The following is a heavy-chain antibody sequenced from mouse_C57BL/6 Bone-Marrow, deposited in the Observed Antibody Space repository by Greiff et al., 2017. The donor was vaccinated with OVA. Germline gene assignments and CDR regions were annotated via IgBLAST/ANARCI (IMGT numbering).Heavy chain of an antibody. D-gene: IGHD2-4*01. J-gene: IGHJ3*01. CDR2: IYPGSGNT. V-gene: IGHV1-84*01. Sequence: QVHVKQSGPELVKPGASVKISCKASGYTFTDYYINWVKQRPGQGLEWIGWIYPGSGNTKYNEKFKGKATLTVDTSSSTAYMQLSSLTSEDSAVYFCARDDYEAWFAYWGQGTLVTVSA. CDR1: GYTFTDYY. CDR3: ARDDYEAWFAY.